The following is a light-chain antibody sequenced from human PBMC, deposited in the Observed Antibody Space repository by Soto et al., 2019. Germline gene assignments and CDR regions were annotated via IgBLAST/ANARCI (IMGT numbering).Light chain of an antibody. CDR3: QQYDSWTLT. J-gene: IGKJ4*01. CDR2: GAS. CDR1: QSVDRK. Sequence: EIVMTQSPGTLSVSTEEGATLSCRASQSVDRKLAWYQQKPGQAPRLLIYGASTRHTGIPDRCSGSGSGTEFRLKISSMQSEDCAVDYCQQYDSWTLTFGGETKVEIK. V-gene: IGKV3D-15*01.